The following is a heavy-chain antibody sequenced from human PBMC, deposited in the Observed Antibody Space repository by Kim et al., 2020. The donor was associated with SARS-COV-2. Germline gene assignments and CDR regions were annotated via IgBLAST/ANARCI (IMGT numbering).Heavy chain of an antibody. J-gene: IGHJ6*02. D-gene: IGHD3-10*01. CDR3: AKDSARFGELLYGMDV. Sequence: SGKGRFTSSRDNSKNTLYLQMNSLRAEDTAVYYCAKDSARFGELLYGMDVWGQGTTVTVSS. V-gene: IGHV3-33*06.